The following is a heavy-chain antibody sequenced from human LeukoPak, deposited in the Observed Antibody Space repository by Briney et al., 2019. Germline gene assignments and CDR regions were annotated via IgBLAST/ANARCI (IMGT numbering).Heavy chain of an antibody. V-gene: IGHV1-2*04. CDR1: GYTFTGYY. D-gene: IGHD6-13*01. Sequence: ASVKVSCKASGYTFTGYYMHWVRQAPGQGLEWMGWINPNSGGTNYAQKFQGWVTMTRDTSISTAYVELSRLRSDDTAVYYCARVAAAGTVGFDPWGQGTLVAVSS. CDR3: ARVAAAGTVGFDP. CDR2: INPNSGGT. J-gene: IGHJ5*02.